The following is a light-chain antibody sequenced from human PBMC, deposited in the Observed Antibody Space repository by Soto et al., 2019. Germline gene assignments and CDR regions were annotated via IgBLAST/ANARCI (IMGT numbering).Light chain of an antibody. Sequence: EIVMTQSPATLSVSPGERATLSCRASQTVSSKLAWYQLKPGQAPRLLIYGASTRATDISARFSGSGSGTDFALTICSLQSEDFAVYYCQQYNNWPPAFGQGTTVE. CDR3: QQYNNWPPA. CDR1: QTVSSK. CDR2: GAS. V-gene: IGKV3-15*01. J-gene: IGKJ1*01.